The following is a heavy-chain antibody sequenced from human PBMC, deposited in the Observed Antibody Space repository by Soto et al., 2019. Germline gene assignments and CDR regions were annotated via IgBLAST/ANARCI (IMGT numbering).Heavy chain of an antibody. J-gene: IGHJ4*02. CDR3: ARGVGSSPPRY. Sequence: SSETLSLTCTISGGSISVYYWSWIRQSPRQGLEWIGYVYDNGRPYYSPSLKSRVTISAATSKNQISLKLTSATAADTAVYYCARGVGSSPPRYWGRGTLVTVSS. D-gene: IGHD3-9*01. CDR2: VYDNGRP. CDR1: GGSISVYY. V-gene: IGHV4-59*01.